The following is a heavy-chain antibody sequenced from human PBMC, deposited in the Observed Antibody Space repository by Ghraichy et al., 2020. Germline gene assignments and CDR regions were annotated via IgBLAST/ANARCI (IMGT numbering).Heavy chain of an antibody. CDR2: INSDGSST. V-gene: IGHV3-74*01. CDR3: ARDRTDYYDSSGYPSNWFDP. J-gene: IGHJ5*02. Sequence: GGSLRLSCAASGFTFSSYWMHWVRQAPGKGLVWVSRINSDGSSTSYADSVKGRFTISRDNAKNTLYLQMNSLRAEDTAVYYCARDRTDYYDSSGYPSNWFDPWGQGTLVTVSS. D-gene: IGHD3-22*01. CDR1: GFTFSSYW.